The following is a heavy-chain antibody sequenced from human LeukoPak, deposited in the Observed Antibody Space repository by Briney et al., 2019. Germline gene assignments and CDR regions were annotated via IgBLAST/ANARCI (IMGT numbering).Heavy chain of an antibody. V-gene: IGHV4-59*01. CDR2: IYYSGST. Sequence: KPSETLSLTCTVSGGSINSYYWSWIRQPPGKGLEWIAYIYYSGSTSYNPSLKSRVTISVDTSKNQLSLKLSSVTAADTAVYYCARGRGQLVDYWGQGTLVTVSS. D-gene: IGHD6-6*01. J-gene: IGHJ4*02. CDR1: GGSINSYY. CDR3: ARGRGQLVDY.